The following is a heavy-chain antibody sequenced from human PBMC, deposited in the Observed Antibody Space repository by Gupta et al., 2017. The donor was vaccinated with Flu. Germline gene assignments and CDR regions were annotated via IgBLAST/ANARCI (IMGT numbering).Heavy chain of an antibody. CDR3: ARGGDFGVVTPSV. D-gene: IGHD3-3*01. CDR1: GGTFSSYT. Sequence: QVQLVQSGAEVKKPGSSVKVSCKASGGTFSSYTISWVRQAPGQGLEWMGRIIPILGIANDAQKFQGRVTITADKATRTAYMELRSLRSEDTAVYYCARGGDFGVVTPSVWGQGTTVTVSS. J-gene: IGHJ6*02. CDR2: IIPILGIA. V-gene: IGHV1-69*02.